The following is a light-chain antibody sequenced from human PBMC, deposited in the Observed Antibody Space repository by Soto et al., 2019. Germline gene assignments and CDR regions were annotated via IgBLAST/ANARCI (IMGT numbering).Light chain of an antibody. Sequence: DIQMTQSTSTLSGSVGDRVTITCRASQTISSWLAWYQQKPGRAPKFLIYDASSLESGVPSRFSGSGSGTEFTLTISNLQPDDFATYYCQQYDNYPLTFGGGTKVDI. CDR2: DAS. J-gene: IGKJ4*01. CDR3: QQYDNYPLT. CDR1: QTISSW. V-gene: IGKV1-5*01.